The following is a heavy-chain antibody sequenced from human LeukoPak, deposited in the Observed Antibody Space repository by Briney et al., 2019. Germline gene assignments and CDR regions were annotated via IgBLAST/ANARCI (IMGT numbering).Heavy chain of an antibody. CDR3: ALADGRGLSTN. V-gene: IGHV3-21*01. J-gene: IGHJ4*02. CDR2: ISSSSSYI. D-gene: IGHD2-15*01. Sequence: PGGSLRLSCAASGFTFSSYSMNWVRQAPGEGLEWVSSISSSSSYIYYADSVKGRFTISRDNAKNSLYLQMNSLRAEDTAVYYCALADGRGLSTNWGQGTLVTVSS. CDR1: GFTFSSYS.